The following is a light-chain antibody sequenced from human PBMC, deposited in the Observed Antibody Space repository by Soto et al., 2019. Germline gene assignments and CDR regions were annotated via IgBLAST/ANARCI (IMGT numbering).Light chain of an antibody. CDR2: GAS. CDR1: ENVRTF. CDR3: QQHSHWPPWT. J-gene: IGKJ1*01. Sequence: EVVLTQSPATLSLSPGERATLSCRASENVRTFVDWYQQKPGQAPRLLIYGASNRATGIPARFSGSGSGTDFTLTISNLAPEDFAVYYCQQHSHWPPWTFGQGTRVEI. V-gene: IGKV3-11*01.